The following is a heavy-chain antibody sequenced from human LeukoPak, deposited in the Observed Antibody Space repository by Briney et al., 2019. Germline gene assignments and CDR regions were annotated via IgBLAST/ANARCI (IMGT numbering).Heavy chain of an antibody. CDR3: TTGRYFDCIDF. CDR1: GFTFSNAW. V-gene: IGHV3-15*01. D-gene: IGHD3-9*01. Sequence: GGSLRLSCAASGFTFSNAWMSWVRQAPGKGLEWVGRIKSKTDGGTTDYAAPVKGRFTISRDDSKNTPYLQMNSLKTEDTAVCHCTTGRYFDCIDFWGQGTLVTVSS. J-gene: IGHJ4*02. CDR2: IKSKTDGGTT.